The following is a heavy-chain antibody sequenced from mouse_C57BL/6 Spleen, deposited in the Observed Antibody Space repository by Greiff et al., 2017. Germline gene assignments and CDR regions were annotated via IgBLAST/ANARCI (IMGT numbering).Heavy chain of an antibody. J-gene: IGHJ2*01. V-gene: IGHV1-55*01. D-gene: IGHD1-1*01. CDR1: GYTFTSYW. CDR2: IYPGSGST. Sequence: VQLQQPGAELVKPGASVKMSCKASGYTFTSYWITWVKQRPGQGLEWIGDIYPGSGSTNYNENVKSKATLTVDTSSSTAYLQLSSRTSEDSAVYYCARKGNYYPFDYWGQGTTLTVSS. CDR3: ARKGNYYPFDY.